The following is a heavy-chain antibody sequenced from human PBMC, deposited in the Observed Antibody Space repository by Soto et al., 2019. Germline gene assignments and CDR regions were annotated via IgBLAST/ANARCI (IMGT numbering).Heavy chain of an antibody. J-gene: IGHJ5*02. D-gene: IGHD1-26*01. V-gene: IGHV4-59*01. CDR2: IYYSGST. CDR1: GGSISSYY. Sequence: SETLSLTCTVSGGSISSYYWSWIRQPPGKGLEWIGYIYYSGSTNYNPSLKSRVTISVDTSKNQFSLKLSSVTTANTAVYYCASVGGSGGSYYTNWFDPWGQGTLVTVSS. CDR3: ASVGGSGGSYYTNWFDP.